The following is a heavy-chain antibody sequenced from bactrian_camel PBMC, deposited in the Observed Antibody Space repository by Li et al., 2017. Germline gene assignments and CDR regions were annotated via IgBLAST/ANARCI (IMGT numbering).Heavy chain of an antibody. CDR3: ATNTKEGGFWFGGFGH. J-gene: IGHJ6*01. D-gene: IGHD5*01. Sequence: VQLVESGGAYVQPGESLRLSWAASGFTFSSSYMSWVRQAQGKGLEWVSRIYAGGRTTYYADSVKGRFIISKDNAKNTLYLEMNSLKPEDTALYYCATNTKEGGFWFGGFGHWGQGTQVTVS. V-gene: IGHV3-2*01. CDR1: GFTFSSSY. CDR2: IYAGGRTT.